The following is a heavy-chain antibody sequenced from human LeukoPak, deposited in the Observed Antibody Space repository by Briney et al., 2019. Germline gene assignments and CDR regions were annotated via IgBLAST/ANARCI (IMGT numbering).Heavy chain of an antibody. V-gene: IGHV4-59*01. CDR1: GGSISSYY. CDR3: ARAEITVTHGGLFDY. Sequence: SETLSFTCTVSGGSISSYYWSWIRQPPGKGLEWSGYIYYSGSTNYNPSLKSRVTISVDTSKNQFSLKLSSVTAADTVVYYCARAEITVTHGGLFDYWGQGTLVTVSS. J-gene: IGHJ4*02. D-gene: IGHD4-17*01. CDR2: IYYSGST.